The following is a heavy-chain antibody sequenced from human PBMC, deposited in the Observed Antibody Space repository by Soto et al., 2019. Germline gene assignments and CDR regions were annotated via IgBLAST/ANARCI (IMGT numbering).Heavy chain of an antibody. CDR2: INPNSGDT. D-gene: IGHD3-22*01. J-gene: IGHJ3*02. V-gene: IGHV1-2*02. CDR1: GYTFTGYY. Sequence: ASVKVSCKASGYTFTGYYMHWVRQAPGQGLEWMGGINPNSGDTNYAQKFQGRVTITTDKSTSTAYMELSSLRSEDTAVYYCARGDYYDSSGYPRAFDIWGQGTMVTVSS. CDR3: ARGDYYDSSGYPRAFDI.